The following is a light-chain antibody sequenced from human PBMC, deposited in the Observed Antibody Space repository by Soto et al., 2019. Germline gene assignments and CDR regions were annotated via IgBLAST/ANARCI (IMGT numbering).Light chain of an antibody. CDR1: QSVSSY. CDR2: DAS. CDR3: QEYNTWPWT. J-gene: IGKJ5*01. V-gene: IGKV3-15*01. Sequence: EIVLTQSPGTLSLSPGERATLSCRASQSVSSYLAWYQQKPGQAPRLLIYDASTRATGIPDRFSGSGSGTEFILTISSLQSEDFAVYYCQEYNTWPWTFGQGTRLEIK.